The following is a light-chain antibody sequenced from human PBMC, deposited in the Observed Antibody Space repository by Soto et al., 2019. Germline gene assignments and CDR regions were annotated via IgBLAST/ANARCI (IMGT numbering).Light chain of an antibody. CDR2: ASS. CDR1: QSISPY. Sequence: DIQMTQSPSSLSASVGDRVTITCRASQSISPYLNWYQHKPGKAPKLLIFASSTLHSGVPSRFSGSGSGTDFPLTISALQPEDFATYYCQQTYTTPCSFGQGTKLETK. V-gene: IGKV1-39*01. J-gene: IGKJ2*04. CDR3: QQTYTTPCS.